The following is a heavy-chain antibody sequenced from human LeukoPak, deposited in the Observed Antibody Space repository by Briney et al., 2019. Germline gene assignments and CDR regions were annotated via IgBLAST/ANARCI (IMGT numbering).Heavy chain of an antibody. Sequence: GASVKVSCKASGGTFSSYAISWVRQAPGQGLEWMGGIIPIFGTANYAQKFQGRVTITADESTSTAYMELSSLRSEDTAVYYCARSIVPGRGLYSWFDPWGQGTLVTVSS. V-gene: IGHV1-69*01. CDR1: GGTFSSYA. D-gene: IGHD2-2*01. CDR3: ARSIVPGRGLYSWFDP. CDR2: IIPIFGTA. J-gene: IGHJ5*02.